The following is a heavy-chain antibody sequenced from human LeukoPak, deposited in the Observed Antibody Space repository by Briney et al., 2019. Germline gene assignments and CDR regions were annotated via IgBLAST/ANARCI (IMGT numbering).Heavy chain of an antibody. Sequence: SETLSLTCAVSGGSISSGGYSWSWIRQPPGKGLEWIGCIYHSGSTYYNPSLKSRVTISVDRSKNQFSLKLSSVTAADTAVYYCARVGSSSWYYFDYWGQGTLVTVSS. D-gene: IGHD6-13*01. V-gene: IGHV4-30-2*01. CDR1: GGSISSGGYS. J-gene: IGHJ4*02. CDR2: IYHSGST. CDR3: ARVGSSSWYYFDY.